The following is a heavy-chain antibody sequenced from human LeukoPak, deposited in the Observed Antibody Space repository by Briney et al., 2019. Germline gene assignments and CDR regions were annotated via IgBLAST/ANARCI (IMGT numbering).Heavy chain of an antibody. V-gene: IGHV3-15*01. CDR3: TTLIVVVPAAIPSDAFDI. CDR2: IKSKTDGGTT. J-gene: IGHJ3*02. D-gene: IGHD2-2*01. CDR1: GGSFSVYY. Sequence: ETLSLTCAVYGGSFSVYYWAWIRQAPGKELEWVGRIKSKTDGGTTDYAAPVKGRFTISRDDSKNTLYLQMNSLKTEDTAVYYCTTLIVVVPAAIPSDAFDIWGQGTMVTVSS.